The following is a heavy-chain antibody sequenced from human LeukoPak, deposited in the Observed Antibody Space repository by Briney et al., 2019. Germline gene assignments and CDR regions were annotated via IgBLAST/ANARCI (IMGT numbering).Heavy chain of an antibody. J-gene: IGHJ4*02. D-gene: IGHD3-10*01. V-gene: IGHV3-33*06. Sequence: GVSLRLSCASSGFTFSSYGMHWVRQAPGKGLVWVAVIWYQGSNKYYADSVKGRLTISRDNSKNTLYLQMNSLRAEDTAVYYCADDITADYWGQGSLVTVSS. CDR1: GFTFSSYG. CDR2: IWYQGSNK. CDR3: ADDITADY.